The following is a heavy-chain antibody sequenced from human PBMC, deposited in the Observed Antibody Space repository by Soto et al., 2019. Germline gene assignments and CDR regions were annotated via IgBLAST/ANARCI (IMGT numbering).Heavy chain of an antibody. CDR1: GDTFISYT. V-gene: IGHV1-69*12. J-gene: IGHJ3*02. Sequence: QVQLVQSGAEVKKPGASVKVSCKASGDTFISYTISWVRQAPGQGLEWIGGIIPIFGTANYAQKFQGRVTITADESTSTAYMELSSLRSEDTAVYYCARDPLITIRGFDIWGQGTMVTVSS. D-gene: IGHD3-10*01. CDR3: ARDPLITIRGFDI. CDR2: IIPIFGTA.